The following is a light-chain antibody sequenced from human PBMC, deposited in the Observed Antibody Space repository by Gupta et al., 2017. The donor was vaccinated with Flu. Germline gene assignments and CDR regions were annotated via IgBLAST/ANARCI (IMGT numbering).Light chain of an antibody. V-gene: IGKV2-30*01. CDR3: MQGAHWPWA. CDR2: LVT. Sequence: VTLGQSASISCRSSQCLVYSDGNTYLHWFQQRPGQSPRRLIYLVTKRESGVPDRFSGSGSGTDFTLKISRVEAEDVGVYFCMQGAHWPWAFGQGTKLEIK. J-gene: IGKJ1*01. CDR1: QCLVYSDGNTY.